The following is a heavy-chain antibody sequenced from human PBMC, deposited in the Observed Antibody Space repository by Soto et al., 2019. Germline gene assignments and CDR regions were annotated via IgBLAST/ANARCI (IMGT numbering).Heavy chain of an antibody. Sequence: GGSPRLSCAASGFTFSDYYMSWIRQAPGKGLEWVSYISSSGSTIYYADSVKGRFTISRDNAKNSLYLQMNSLRAEDTAVYYCARDSGYCSSTSCYRGLDYWGQGTLVTVSS. CDR1: GFTFSDYY. D-gene: IGHD2-2*02. J-gene: IGHJ4*02. CDR2: ISSSGSTI. V-gene: IGHV3-11*01. CDR3: ARDSGYCSSTSCYRGLDY.